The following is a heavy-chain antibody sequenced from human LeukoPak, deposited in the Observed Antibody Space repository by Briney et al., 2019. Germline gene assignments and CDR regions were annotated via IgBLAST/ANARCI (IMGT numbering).Heavy chain of an antibody. D-gene: IGHD6-19*01. J-gene: IGHJ4*02. CDR3: ARDLRHHSGIAVSPFDY. CDR2: INPSDGTT. V-gene: IGHV1-46*01. CDR1: GYSFTMCY. Sequence: ASVTVSCKASGYSFTMCYLHWVRQAPGQGLEWMGIINPSDGTTTHAQKFQGRATMTSDTSTSTVYMELSSLRSEDTAVYYCARDLRHHSGIAVSPFDYWGQGTLVTVSS.